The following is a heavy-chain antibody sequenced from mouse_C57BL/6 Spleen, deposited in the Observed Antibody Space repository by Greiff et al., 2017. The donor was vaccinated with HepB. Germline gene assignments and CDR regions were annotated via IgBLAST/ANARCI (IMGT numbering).Heavy chain of an antibody. CDR1: GFTFSSYA. J-gene: IGHJ4*01. V-gene: IGHV5-4*01. CDR2: ISDGGSYT. D-gene: IGHD1-1*01. Sequence: DVMLVESGGGLVKPGGSLKLSCAASGFTFSSYAMSWVRQTPEKRLEWVATISDGGSYTYYPDNVKGRFTISRDNAKNNLYLQMSHLKSEDTAMYYCARDLTTVPLMDYWGQGTSVTVSS. CDR3: ARDLTTVPLMDY.